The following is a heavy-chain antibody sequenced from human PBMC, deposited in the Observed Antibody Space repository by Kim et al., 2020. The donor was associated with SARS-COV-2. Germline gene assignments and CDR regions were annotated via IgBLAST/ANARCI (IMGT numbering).Heavy chain of an antibody. Sequence: SETLSLTCTVSGGSISSSSYYWGWIRQPPGKGLEWIGSIYYSGSTYYNPSLKSRVTISVDTSKNQFSLKLSSVTAADTAVYYCARHGRGYRLEKDNWFDPWGQGTLVTVSS. CDR2: IYYSGST. J-gene: IGHJ5*02. V-gene: IGHV4-39*01. CDR1: GGSISSSSYY. CDR3: ARHGRGYRLEKDNWFDP. D-gene: IGHD5-18*01.